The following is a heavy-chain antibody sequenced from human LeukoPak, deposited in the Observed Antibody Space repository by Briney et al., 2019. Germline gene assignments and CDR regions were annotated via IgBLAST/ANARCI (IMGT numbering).Heavy chain of an antibody. CDR2: IIPIFGTA. CDR1: GGTFSTYA. V-gene: IGHV1-69*01. Sequence: GSSVKVSCKASGGTFSTYAISWVRQAPGQGLEWMGGIIPIFGTANYAQKFQGRVTITADESTSTAYMELSGLRSEDTAVYYCASAHATMVGVVIHPRHFDYWGQGTLVTVSS. D-gene: IGHD3-3*01. J-gene: IGHJ4*02. CDR3: ASAHATMVGVVIHPRHFDY.